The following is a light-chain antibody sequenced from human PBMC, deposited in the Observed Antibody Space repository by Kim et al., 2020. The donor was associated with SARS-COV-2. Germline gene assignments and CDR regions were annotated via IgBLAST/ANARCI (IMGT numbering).Light chain of an antibody. CDR3: QVWDSSSDHPV. V-gene: IGLV3-21*04. CDR2: CDS. CDR1: NSGSKS. Sequence: APGKTARITCGGNNSGSKSVHWYQQKPGQAPVLVIYCDSDRPSGIPERFSGSNSGNTATLTISRVEAGDEADYYCQVWDSSSDHPVFGGGTQLTVL. J-gene: IGLJ3*02.